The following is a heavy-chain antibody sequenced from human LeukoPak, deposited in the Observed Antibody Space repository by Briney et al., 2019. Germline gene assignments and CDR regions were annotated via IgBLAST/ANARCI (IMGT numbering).Heavy chain of an antibody. CDR1: GYSIMSTFY. Sequence: SETLSLTCTVSGYSIMSTFYWGWIRQSPTKGLEWIGNVYHSGSTYSNPSLRSRVTISVDTSQNQFSLKLSSVTAADTAVYYCARVSDDANGGHSGAIYFEPWRQATLVTVSS. D-gene: IGHD4-23*01. CDR2: VYHSGST. J-gene: IGHJ4*02. V-gene: IGHV4-38-2*02. CDR3: ARVSDDANGGHSGAIYFEP.